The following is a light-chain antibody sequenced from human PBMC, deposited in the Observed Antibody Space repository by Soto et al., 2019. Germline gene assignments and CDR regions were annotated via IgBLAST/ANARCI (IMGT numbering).Light chain of an antibody. Sequence: DIQMNQSPSSLSASVGDRVTITCQASQDISNYLYWYQQKPGKPPNLLNYDASNLETGVPSRFSGSGSGTDFTFTISSLQPEDIATYYCQQYDNLLPITFGQGTRLEIK. V-gene: IGKV1-33*01. CDR2: DAS. CDR3: QQYDNLLPIT. CDR1: QDISNY. J-gene: IGKJ5*01.